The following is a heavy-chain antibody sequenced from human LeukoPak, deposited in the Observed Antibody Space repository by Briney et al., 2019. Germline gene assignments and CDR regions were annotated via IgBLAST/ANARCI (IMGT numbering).Heavy chain of an antibody. V-gene: IGHV3-7*01. D-gene: IGHD4-17*01. CDR2: IKQNGSEI. CDR3: ADPGAGF. CDR1: GFTFSSYA. Sequence: QPGGSLRLSCAASGFTFSSYAMSWVRQAPGKGLEWVANIKQNGSEIDYVDSVKGRFTISRDNARNSLYLQMDSLRVGDTAMYYCADPGAGFWGQGTLVTVSS. J-gene: IGHJ4*02.